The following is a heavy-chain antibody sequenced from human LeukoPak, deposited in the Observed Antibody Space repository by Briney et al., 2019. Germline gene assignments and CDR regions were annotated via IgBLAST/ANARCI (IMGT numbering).Heavy chain of an antibody. V-gene: IGHV4-34*01. CDR2: ITHSGST. Sequence: PSETLSLTCAVYGGSFSGYYWSWIRQPPGKGLEWIGEITHSGSTNYNPSLKSRVTISVDTSKNQFSLKLSSVTAADTAVYYCAARITIFGVVIPQNNWFDPWGQGTLVTVSS. J-gene: IGHJ5*02. D-gene: IGHD3-3*01. CDR3: AARITIFGVVIPQNNWFDP. CDR1: GGSFSGYY.